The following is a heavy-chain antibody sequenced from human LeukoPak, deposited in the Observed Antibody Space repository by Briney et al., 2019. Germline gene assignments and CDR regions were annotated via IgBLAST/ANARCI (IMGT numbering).Heavy chain of an antibody. CDR3: ARALRGSVATLWLYS. V-gene: IGHV1-18*01. Sequence: ASVTVSCKASGYTFTSYGISWVRQAPGQGLEWMGWISAYNGNTNYAQKLQGRVTITTDTSTSTAYMDLRSLRSDDPAVYYCARALRGSVATLWLYSWGPGTLVTVSS. D-gene: IGHD5-12*01. CDR2: ISAYNGNT. CDR1: GYTFTSYG. J-gene: IGHJ5*01.